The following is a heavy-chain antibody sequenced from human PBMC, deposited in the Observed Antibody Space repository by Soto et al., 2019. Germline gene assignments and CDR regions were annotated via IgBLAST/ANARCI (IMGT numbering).Heavy chain of an antibody. V-gene: IGHV1-3*01. Sequence: GASVKVSCKASGYTFTSYAMHWVRQAPGQRLEWMGWINAGNGNTKYSQKFQGRVTITRDTSASTAYMELSSLRSEDTTVYYCARELATTGDYYYGMDVWGQGTTVTVSS. D-gene: IGHD4-17*01. J-gene: IGHJ6*02. CDR2: INAGNGNT. CDR1: GYTFTSYA. CDR3: ARELATTGDYYYGMDV.